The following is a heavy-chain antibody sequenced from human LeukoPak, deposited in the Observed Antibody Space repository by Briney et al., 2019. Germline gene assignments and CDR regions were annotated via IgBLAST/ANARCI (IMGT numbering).Heavy chain of an antibody. CDR3: ARGGTYYYDSSGSHPNYFGY. D-gene: IGHD3-22*01. Sequence: GGSLRLSCAASGFTSSSYAMHWVRQAPGKGLEWVAVISYDGSNKYYADSVKGRFTISRDNSKNTLYLQMNSLRAEDTAVYYCARGGTYYYDSSGSHPNYFGYWGQGTLVTVSS. V-gene: IGHV3-30*04. CDR1: GFTSSSYA. J-gene: IGHJ4*02. CDR2: ISYDGSNK.